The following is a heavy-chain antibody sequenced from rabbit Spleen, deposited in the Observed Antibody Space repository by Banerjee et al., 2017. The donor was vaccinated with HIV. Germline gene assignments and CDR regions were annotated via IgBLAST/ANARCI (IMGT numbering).Heavy chain of an antibody. D-gene: IGHD1-1*01. J-gene: IGHJ6*01. CDR3: ARDTSSSFSSYGMDL. CDR2: IEDGGSGFT. CDR1: GFSFICGNY. V-gene: IGHV1S40*01. Sequence: QSLEESGGDLVKPGTSLTLTCTASGFSFICGNYMCWVRQAPGKGLEWIACIEDGGSGFTYFATWAKGRFTCSKTSSTTVTLQMTRLTAADTATYFCARDTSSSFSSYGMDLWVPGTLVTVS.